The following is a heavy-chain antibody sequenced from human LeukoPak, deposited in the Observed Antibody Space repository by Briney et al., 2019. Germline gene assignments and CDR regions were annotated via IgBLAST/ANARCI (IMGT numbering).Heavy chain of an antibody. CDR3: ARHSPVGIFYFDY. V-gene: IGHV4-59*08. D-gene: IGHD1-26*01. Sequence: SETLSLTCTVSGGSISRYYWSWIRQPPGKGLEWIGYIYYFGSTNYNPSLKSRVTLSVDTSKNQFSLKLSSVTAADTAVYYCARHSPVGIFYFDYWGQGTLVTVSS. CDR1: GGSISRYY. J-gene: IGHJ4*02. CDR2: IYYFGST.